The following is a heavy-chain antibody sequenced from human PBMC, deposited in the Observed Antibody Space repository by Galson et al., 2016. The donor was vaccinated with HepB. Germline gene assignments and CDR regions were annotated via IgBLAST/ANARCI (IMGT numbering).Heavy chain of an antibody. J-gene: IGHJ6*02. CDR3: ARDPCGSDCYSPYRFYYYDMDI. Sequence: SVKVSCKASGSTFNVYFVHWVRQAPGQGLEWMGIINPSGGSTSYAQKFQGRVTMTRDTSTSTVYMELSSLRSEDTAVYYCARDPCGSDCYSPYRFYYYDMDIWGQGTTVTVSS. V-gene: IGHV1-46*02. CDR2: INPSGGST. CDR1: GSTFNVYF. D-gene: IGHD2-21*02.